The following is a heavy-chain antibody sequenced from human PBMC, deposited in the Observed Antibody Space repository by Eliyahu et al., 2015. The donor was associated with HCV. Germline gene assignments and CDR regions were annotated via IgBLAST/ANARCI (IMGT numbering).Heavy chain of an antibody. V-gene: IGHV1-18*04. CDR2: ISGYNGDT. CDR3: ARILWPTTGRRGLDY. J-gene: IGHJ4*02. Sequence: QVQLVQSGAEVKRPGASVKLSCKASGYSFTSYGFSWVRQAPGQGLEWMGWISGYNGDTNYAQNLQGRVTMTTDTSTSTGYMELRSLSSDDTAVYFCARILWPTTGRRGLDYWGQGALVTVSS. CDR1: GYSFTSYG. D-gene: IGHD1-1*01.